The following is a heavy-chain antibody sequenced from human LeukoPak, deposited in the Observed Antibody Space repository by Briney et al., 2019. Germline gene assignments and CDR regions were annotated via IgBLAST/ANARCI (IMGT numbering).Heavy chain of an antibody. J-gene: IGHJ5*02. V-gene: IGHV4-59*12. CDR1: GGSISSYY. Sequence: PSETLSLTCTVSGGSISSYYWSWIRQPPGKGLEWIGYIYYSGSTNYNPSLKSRVTISVDTSKNQFSLKLSSVTAADTAVYYCARLPSRVPAPRINWFDPWGQGTLVTVSS. D-gene: IGHD1-1*01. CDR3: ARLPSRVPAPRINWFDP. CDR2: IYYSGST.